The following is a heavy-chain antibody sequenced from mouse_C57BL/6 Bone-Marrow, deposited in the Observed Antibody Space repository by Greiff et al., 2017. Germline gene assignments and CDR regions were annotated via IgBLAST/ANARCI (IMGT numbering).Heavy chain of an antibody. D-gene: IGHD1-1*02. CDR2: IDPSDSDT. Sequence: QVQLKQPGAELVRPGSSVKLSCKASGYTFTSYWMHWVKQRPLQGLEWIGNIDPSDSDTHYTQKFKDKATLTVDKSSSTAYMQLSSLTSEDSAVDDCAREGGPYYFDYWGQGTTLTVSS. CDR3: AREGGPYYFDY. V-gene: IGHV1-52*01. CDR1: GYTFTSYW. J-gene: IGHJ2*01.